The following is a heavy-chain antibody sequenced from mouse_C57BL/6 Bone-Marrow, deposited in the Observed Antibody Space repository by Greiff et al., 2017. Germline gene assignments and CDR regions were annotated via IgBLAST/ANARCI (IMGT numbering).Heavy chain of an antibody. V-gene: IGHV1-7*01. D-gene: IGHD2-2*01. Sequence: VQGVESGAELAKPGASVKLSCKASGYTFTSYWMHWVNQRPGQGLEWIGYINPSSGYTKYNQKFKDKATLTADKSSSTAYMQLSSLTYEDSAVYYCARWLRLLWYFDVWGTGTTVTVSS. J-gene: IGHJ1*03. CDR2: INPSSGYT. CDR1: GYTFTSYW. CDR3: ARWLRLLWYFDV.